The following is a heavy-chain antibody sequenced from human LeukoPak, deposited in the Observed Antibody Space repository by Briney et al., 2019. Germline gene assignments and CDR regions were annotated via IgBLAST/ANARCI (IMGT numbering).Heavy chain of an antibody. CDR3: ARDSPYGGYFDL. Sequence: GGSLRLSCAASGFTFSSYAMHWVRQAPGRGLEYVSAISSNGGSTYYANSVKGRFTISRDNAKNSLYLQMNSLRAEDTAVYYCARDSPYGGYFDLWGRGTLVTVSS. CDR1: GFTFSSYA. J-gene: IGHJ2*01. V-gene: IGHV3-64*01. D-gene: IGHD4-17*01. CDR2: ISSNGGST.